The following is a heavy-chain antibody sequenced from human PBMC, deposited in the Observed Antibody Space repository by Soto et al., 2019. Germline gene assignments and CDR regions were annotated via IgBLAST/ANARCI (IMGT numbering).Heavy chain of an antibody. Sequence: QLQLQESGPGLVKPSETLSLTCTVSGGSISSSSYYWGWIRQPPGKGLEWIGSIYYSGSTYYNPSLKSRVTISVDTSKNQFSLKLSSVTAADTAVYYCARRTPKYYDILTGYSQGGNWFDPWGQGTLVTVSS. CDR2: IYYSGST. D-gene: IGHD3-9*01. V-gene: IGHV4-39*01. CDR1: GGSISSSSYY. J-gene: IGHJ5*02. CDR3: ARRTPKYYDILTGYSQGGNWFDP.